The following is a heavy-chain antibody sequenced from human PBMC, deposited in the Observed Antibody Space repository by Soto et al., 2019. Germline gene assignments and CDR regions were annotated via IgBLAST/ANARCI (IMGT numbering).Heavy chain of an antibody. J-gene: IGHJ6*01. CDR1: GFTFSSYS. V-gene: IGHV3-21*01. Sequence: GGSLRLSCAASGFTFSSYSMNWVRQAPGKGLEWVSSISSSSSYIYYADSVKGRFTISRDNAKNSLYLQMNSLRAEDTAVYYCASRSSTIRYGMDVWDQETTDTVPS. CDR3: ASRSSTIRYGMDV. D-gene: IGHD2-2*01. CDR2: ISSSSSYI.